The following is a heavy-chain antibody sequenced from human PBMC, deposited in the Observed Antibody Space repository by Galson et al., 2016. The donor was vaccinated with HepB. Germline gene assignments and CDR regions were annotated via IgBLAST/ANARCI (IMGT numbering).Heavy chain of an antibody. Sequence: SLRLSCAASGFTFSSYGMTWVRQAPGKGLEWVSAISTGGRNTHYADSVTGRFIISRDDSKNTLYLEMNSLRAEDTAVYYCATQLWDTGYWGQGTLVTVSS. D-gene: IGHD5-18*01. CDR1: GFTFSSYG. J-gene: IGHJ4*02. CDR2: ISTGGRNT. CDR3: ATQLWDTGY. V-gene: IGHV3-23*01.